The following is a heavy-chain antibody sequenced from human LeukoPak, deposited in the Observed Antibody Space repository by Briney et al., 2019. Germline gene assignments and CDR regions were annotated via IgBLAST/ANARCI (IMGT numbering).Heavy chain of an antibody. J-gene: IGHJ4*02. CDR2: ISYDGSNK. CDR3: AKDGGSSSWYPDY. D-gene: IGHD6-13*01. V-gene: IGHV3-30*18. Sequence: GGSLRLSCAASGFTFSSYGMHWVRQAPGKGLEWVAVISYDGSNKYYIDSVKGRFTISRDNSENTLYLQMNSLRAEDTAVYYCAKDGGSSSWYPDYWGQGTLVTVSS. CDR1: GFTFSSYG.